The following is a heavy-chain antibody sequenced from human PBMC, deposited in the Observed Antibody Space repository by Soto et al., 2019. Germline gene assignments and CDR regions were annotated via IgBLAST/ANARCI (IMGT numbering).Heavy chain of an antibody. J-gene: IGHJ6*02. V-gene: IGHV3-33*01. Sequence: QVQLVESGGGVVQPGRSLRLSCAASGFTFSSYGMHWVRQAPGKGLEWVAVIWYDGSNKYYADSVKGRFTISRDNSKNTLYLQMNSLRAEDTAVYYCAREYDSSGSSGWGMDVWGQGTTVTVSS. CDR3: AREYDSSGSSGWGMDV. CDR2: IWYDGSNK. D-gene: IGHD3-22*01. CDR1: GFTFSSYG.